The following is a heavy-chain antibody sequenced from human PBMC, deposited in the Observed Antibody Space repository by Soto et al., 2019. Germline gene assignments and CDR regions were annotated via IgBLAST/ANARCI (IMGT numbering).Heavy chain of an antibody. V-gene: IGHV5-51*01. CDR1: GYSFTSYW. D-gene: IGHD2-15*01. CDR3: ARDVVVVVAADYYYYYGMDV. J-gene: IGHJ6*02. CDR2: IYPGDSDT. Sequence: PGESLKISCKGSGYSFTSYWIGWVRQMPGKGLEWMGIIYPGDSDTRYSPSFQGQVTISADKSISTAYLQWSSLKASDTAMYYCARDVVVVVAADYYYYYGMDVWGQGTTVTVSS.